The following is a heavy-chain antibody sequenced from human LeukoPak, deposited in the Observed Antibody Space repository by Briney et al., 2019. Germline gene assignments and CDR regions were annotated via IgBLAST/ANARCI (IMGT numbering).Heavy chain of an antibody. CDR3: ASGGYYDSSGYPYYYYGMDV. V-gene: IGHV1-18*01. CDR2: ISAYNGNT. CDR1: GYTFTSYG. Sequence: ASVKVSCKASGYTFTSYGISWVRQAPGQGLEWMGWISAYNGNTNYAQKLQGRVTMTTDTSTSTAYMELRSLRSDDTAVYYCASGGYYDSSGYPYYYYGMDVWGQGTTVTVSS. D-gene: IGHD3-22*01. J-gene: IGHJ6*02.